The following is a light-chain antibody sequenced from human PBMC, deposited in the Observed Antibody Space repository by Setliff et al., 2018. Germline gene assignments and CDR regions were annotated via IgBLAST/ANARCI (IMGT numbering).Light chain of an antibody. CDR1: SSDVGAYNY. CDR2: AVS. V-gene: IGLV2-11*01. J-gene: IGLJ1*01. Sequence: QSVLTQPRSVSGSPGRSVTISCTGTSSDVGAYNYVSWYQQHPGKAPKLMISAVSERPSGVPDRFSGSKSGNTASLTISGLQAEDEADYYCCSYAGTNIFYVFGTGTKVTVL. CDR3: CSYAGTNIFYV.